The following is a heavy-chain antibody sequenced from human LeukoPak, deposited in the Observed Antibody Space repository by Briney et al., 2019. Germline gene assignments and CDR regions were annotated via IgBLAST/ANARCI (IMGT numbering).Heavy chain of an antibody. CDR1: GGSFGTYY. Sequence: PSETLSLTCAVYGGSFGTYYWSWIRQPPGKGLEWIGEINHSGSTNYNPSLESRVTISVDTSKNQFFLKLSSVTAADTAVYYCARKTLLNMYYCGSGNFDPWGQGTLVTVSS. V-gene: IGHV4-34*01. CDR3: ARKTLLNMYYCGSGNFDP. J-gene: IGHJ5*02. D-gene: IGHD3-10*01. CDR2: INHSGST.